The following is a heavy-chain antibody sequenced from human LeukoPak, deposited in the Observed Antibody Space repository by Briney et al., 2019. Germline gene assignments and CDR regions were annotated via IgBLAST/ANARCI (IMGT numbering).Heavy chain of an antibody. Sequence: SETLSLTCTVSGGSITSSSYYWGWIRQPPGKGLEWIGSIYHSGSTYYNPSLKSRVTISVDTSKNQFSLKLSSVTAADTAVYYCARDRGGSGIFDYWGQGTLVTVSS. V-gene: IGHV4-39*07. D-gene: IGHD3-10*01. J-gene: IGHJ4*02. CDR1: GGSITSSSYY. CDR2: IYHSGST. CDR3: ARDRGGSGIFDY.